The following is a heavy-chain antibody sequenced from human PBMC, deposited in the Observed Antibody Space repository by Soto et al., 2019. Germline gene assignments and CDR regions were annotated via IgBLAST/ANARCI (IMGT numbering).Heavy chain of an antibody. J-gene: IGHJ6*02. CDR2: INAGNGNR. CDR1: GDTFTMYG. Sequence: QVQLVQSGAEVERPGASVKVSCKASGDTFTMYGMHWVRQAPGQSLEWMGWINAGNGNRKYSEKFQGRVTITRDTSASTTYMELSSLRSEDTAVCYCARATLRYYAMDVWGQGTTVTVSS. V-gene: IGHV1-3*01. CDR3: ARATLRYYAMDV.